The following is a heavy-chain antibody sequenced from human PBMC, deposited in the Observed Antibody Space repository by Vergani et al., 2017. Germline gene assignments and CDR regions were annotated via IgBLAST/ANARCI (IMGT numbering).Heavy chain of an antibody. V-gene: IGHV4-31*03. J-gene: IGHJ5*02. CDR2: IYYSGST. CDR3: ARGWGITYYYDSSGYLGWFDP. D-gene: IGHD3-22*01. CDR1: GGSISSGGYY. Sequence: QVQLQESGPGLVKPSQTLSLTCTVSGGSISSGGYYWSWIRQHPGKGLEWIGYIYYSGSTYYNPSLKSRVTISVDTSKNQFSLKLSSVTAADTAVYYCARGWGITYYYDSSGYLGWFDPWGQGTLVTVSS.